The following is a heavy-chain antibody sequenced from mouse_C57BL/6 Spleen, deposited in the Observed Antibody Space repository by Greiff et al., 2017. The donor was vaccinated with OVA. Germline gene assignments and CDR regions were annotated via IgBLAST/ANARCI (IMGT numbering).Heavy chain of an antibody. J-gene: IGHJ4*01. D-gene: IGHD3-2*02. CDR2: IDPNSGGT. V-gene: IGHV1-72*01. CDR3: AISPRGSGYAMDY. Sequence: VQLQQPGAELVKPGASVKLSCKASGYTFTSYWMHWVKQRPGRGLEWIGRIDPNSGGTKYNEKFKSKATRTVDKPSSPAYMQLSSLTSEDSAVYYCAISPRGSGYAMDYWGQGTSVTVSS. CDR1: GYTFTSYW.